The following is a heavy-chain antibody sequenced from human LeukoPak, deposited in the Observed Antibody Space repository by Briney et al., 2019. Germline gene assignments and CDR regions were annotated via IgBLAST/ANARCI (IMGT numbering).Heavy chain of an antibody. Sequence: SETLSLTCAVSGGSISSSNWWSWVRQPPGKWLEWIGEIYHSGSTNYNPSLKSRVTISVDKSKNQFSLKLSSVTAADTAVYYCARDRRGSGSYYSDYWGQGTLVTVSS. D-gene: IGHD3-10*01. CDR1: GGSISSSNW. CDR2: IYHSGST. V-gene: IGHV4-4*02. J-gene: IGHJ4*02. CDR3: ARDRRGSGSYYSDY.